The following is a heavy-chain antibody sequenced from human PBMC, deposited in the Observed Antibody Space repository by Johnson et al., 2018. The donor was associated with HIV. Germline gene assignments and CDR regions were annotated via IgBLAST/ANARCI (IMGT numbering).Heavy chain of an antibody. Sequence: QVQLVESGGGLVQPGGSLKLSCAASGFTFSSYGMHWVRQAPGKGLDWVAFIRYDGSNKYYADSVKGRFTISRDNAKNSLYLQMNSLRAEDTALYYCARERYSSPGGHAFDIWGQGTMVTVSS. CDR2: IRYDGSNK. J-gene: IGHJ3*02. CDR1: GFTFSSYG. CDR3: ARERYSSPGGHAFDI. V-gene: IGHV3-30*02. D-gene: IGHD6-13*01.